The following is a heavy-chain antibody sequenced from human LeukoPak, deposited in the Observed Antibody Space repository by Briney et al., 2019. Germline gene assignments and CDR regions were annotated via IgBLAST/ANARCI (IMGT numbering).Heavy chain of an antibody. V-gene: IGHV3-30-3*01. CDR1: GFTFSSYA. CDR3: ALITGTPG. D-gene: IGHD1-7*01. J-gene: IGHJ4*02. Sequence: GGSLRLSCAASGFTFSSYAMHWVRQAPGKGLEWVAVISYDGSNKYYADSVKGRFTISRDNSKNTLYLQMNSLRAEDTAVYYCALITGTPGWGQGTLVTVSS. CDR2: ISYDGSNK.